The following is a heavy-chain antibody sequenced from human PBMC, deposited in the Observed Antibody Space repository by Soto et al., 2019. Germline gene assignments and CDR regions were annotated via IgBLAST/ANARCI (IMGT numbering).Heavy chain of an antibody. CDR3: ARDWDSSSPVDI. J-gene: IGHJ3*02. CDR2: INPNSGGT. Sequence: QVQLVQSGAEVKKPGASVKVSCKASGYTFTGNYMHWVRQAPGPGLERMGWINPNSGGTNYAQKFQGRVTVTMDTSISTDYMELSRLRSDDTAVYYCARDWDSSSPVDILGQWTMVTVSS. CDR1: GYTFTGNY. D-gene: IGHD6-6*01. V-gene: IGHV1-2*02.